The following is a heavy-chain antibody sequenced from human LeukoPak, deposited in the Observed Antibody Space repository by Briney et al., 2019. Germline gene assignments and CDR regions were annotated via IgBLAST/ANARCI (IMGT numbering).Heavy chain of an antibody. D-gene: IGHD6-19*01. CDR3: AKDPSGGIAVAGTSWFDP. CDR1: GFTFDDYA. Sequence: GGSLRLSCAASGFTFDDYAMHWVRQAPGKGLEWVSLISGDGGSTYYADSVKGRFTISRDNSKSSLYLQMNSLRTEDTALYYCAKDPSGGIAVAGTSWFDPWGQGTLVTVSS. V-gene: IGHV3-43*02. CDR2: ISGDGGST. J-gene: IGHJ5*02.